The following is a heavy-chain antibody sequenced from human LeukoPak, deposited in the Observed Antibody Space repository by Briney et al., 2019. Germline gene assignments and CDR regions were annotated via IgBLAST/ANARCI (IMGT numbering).Heavy chain of an antibody. J-gene: IGHJ4*02. D-gene: IGHD5-18*01. V-gene: IGHV3-23*01. CDR2: VSDTGGST. Sequence: QAGGSLRLSCAASGFTFGSYAMNWVRQAPGKGLEWVSAVSDTGGSTYYAASVRGRFSIYRDDSQSTLYLQMNNLRADDSAIYYCAVSPLGFNYGFAYWGQGTLVTVSS. CDR1: GFTFGSYA. CDR3: AVSPLGFNYGFAY.